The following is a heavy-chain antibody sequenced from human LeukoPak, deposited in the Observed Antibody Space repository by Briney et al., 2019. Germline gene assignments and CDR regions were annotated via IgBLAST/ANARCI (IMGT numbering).Heavy chain of an antibody. CDR3: ARVNYDSSGYSSYYFDY. CDR1: GYTFTGYY. D-gene: IGHD3-22*01. J-gene: IGHJ4*02. CDR2: INPNSGGT. V-gene: IGHV1-2*02. Sequence: ASVKVSCKASGYTFTGYYMHWVRQAPGQGLEWMGWINPNSGGTNYAQKFQGRVTMTRDTSISTAYMELSRLRSDDTAVYYCARVNYDSSGYSSYYFDYWGQGTQVTVSS.